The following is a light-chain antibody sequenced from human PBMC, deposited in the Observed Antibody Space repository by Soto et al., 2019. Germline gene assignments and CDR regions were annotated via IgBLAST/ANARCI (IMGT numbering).Light chain of an antibody. Sequence: QSALTQPPSASGSPGQSVTISCTGTSSDVGGYNYVSWYQLHPGKAPKLMIYEVNKRPSGVPDRFSGSKSGNTASLTVSGLQAEDEADYYCSSYAGIIVLFGGGTQLTVL. CDR3: SSYAGIIVL. CDR1: SSDVGGYNY. V-gene: IGLV2-8*01. CDR2: EVN. J-gene: IGLJ2*01.